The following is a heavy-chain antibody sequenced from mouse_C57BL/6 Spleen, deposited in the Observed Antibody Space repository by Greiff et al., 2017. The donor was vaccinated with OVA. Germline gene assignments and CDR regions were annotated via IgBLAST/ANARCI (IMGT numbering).Heavy chain of an antibody. Sequence: EVKVVESGGGLVKPGGSLKLSCAASGFTFSSYTMSWVRQTPEKRLEWVATISGGGGNTYYPDSVKGRFTISRDNAKNTLYQQMSSLRSEDTALYYCARQDVGAMDYWGQGTSVTVSS. CDR3: ARQDVGAMDY. J-gene: IGHJ4*01. CDR2: ISGGGGNT. V-gene: IGHV5-9*01. CDR1: GFTFSSYT.